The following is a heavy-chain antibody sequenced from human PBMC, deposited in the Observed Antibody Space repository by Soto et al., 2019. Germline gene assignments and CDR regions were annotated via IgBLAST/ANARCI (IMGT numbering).Heavy chain of an antibody. V-gene: IGHV4-59*01. J-gene: IGHJ4*02. Sequence: SETLSLTCTVSGGSISSYYWSWIRQPPGKGLEWIGYIYYSGSTNYNPSLKSRVTISVDTSKNQFSLKLSSVTAADTAVYYCARDPGGGTTDWGQGTLVTVSS. CDR3: ARDPGGGTTD. CDR1: GGSISSYY. CDR2: IYYSGST. D-gene: IGHD3-16*01.